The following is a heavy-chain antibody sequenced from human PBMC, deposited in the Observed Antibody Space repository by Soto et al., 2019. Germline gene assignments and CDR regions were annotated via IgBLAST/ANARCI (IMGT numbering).Heavy chain of an antibody. CDR2: IYYSGST. D-gene: IGHD2-2*01. CDR3: ARSAVPAAPRHNWFDP. CDR1: GGSISSYY. J-gene: IGHJ5*02. Sequence: SETLSLTCTVSGGSISSYYWSWIRQPPGKGLEWIGYIYYSGSTNYNPSLKSRVTISVDTSKNQFSLKLSSVTAADTAVYYCARSAVPAAPRHNWFDPWGQGTLVTVSS. V-gene: IGHV4-59*08.